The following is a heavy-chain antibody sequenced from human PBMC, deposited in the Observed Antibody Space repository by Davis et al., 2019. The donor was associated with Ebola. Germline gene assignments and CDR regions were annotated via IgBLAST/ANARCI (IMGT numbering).Heavy chain of an antibody. V-gene: IGHV3-53*01. CDR3: ARVIYYYYGMDV. J-gene: IGHJ6*02. CDR2: IYSGDST. CDR1: GFTVSTNF. D-gene: IGHD2-21*01. Sequence: GGSLRLSCAASGFTVSTNFMSWVRQAPGKGLEWVSVIYSGDSTKYADSVKGRFTISRDNSKNTMYLQMNSLRAEDTAFYYCARVIYYYYGMDVWGQGTTVTVSS.